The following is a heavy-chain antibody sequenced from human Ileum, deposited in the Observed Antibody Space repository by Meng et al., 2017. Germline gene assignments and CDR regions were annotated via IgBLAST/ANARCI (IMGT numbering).Heavy chain of an antibody. J-gene: IGHJ4*02. Sequence: QVQLAQFGSGLKKPGVSVKVSCKASGYTFTSYGISWVRQAPGQGLEWMGWIHTDTGNPTYDQGFTGRFVFSLDTSVNTAYLQISGLKAEDTAVYYCARPGGYCSDLDCYPAEWGQGTLVTVSS. V-gene: IGHV7-4-1*02. CDR3: ARPGGYCSDLDCYPAE. D-gene: IGHD2-15*01. CDR2: IHTDTGNP. CDR1: GYTFTSYG.